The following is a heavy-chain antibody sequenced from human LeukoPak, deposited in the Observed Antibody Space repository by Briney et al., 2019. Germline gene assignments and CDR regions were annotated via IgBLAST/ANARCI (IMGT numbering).Heavy chain of an antibody. CDR3: ARENLGSGTYYFDH. CDR1: GFTFSSYW. J-gene: IGHJ4*02. V-gene: IGHV3-7*03. CDR2: IKQDGSEK. Sequence: GGSLRLSCAASGFTFSSYWMSWVRQAPGKGLEWVANIKQDGSEKSYVDSVKGRFTISRDNAKKSLYLQMNSLRAEDTAVYYCARENLGSGTYYFDHWGQGTLDTVSS. D-gene: IGHD3-10*01.